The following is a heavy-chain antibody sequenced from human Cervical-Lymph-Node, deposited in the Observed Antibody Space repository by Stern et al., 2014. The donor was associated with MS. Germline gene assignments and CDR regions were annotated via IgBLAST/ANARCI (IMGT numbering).Heavy chain of an antibody. CDR2: IYPGDSDT. D-gene: IGHD4-17*01. Sequence: EVQLVESGAEVKKPGESLKISCKGSGYSFTANWIAWVRQMTGKGLEWMGIIYPGDSDTRYSPSSQGQVTISADKSISTAYLQWSSLKASDTAMYYCARDYGDYAFDYWGQGTLVTVSS. CDR3: ARDYGDYAFDY. J-gene: IGHJ4*02. V-gene: IGHV5-51*01. CDR1: GYSFTANW.